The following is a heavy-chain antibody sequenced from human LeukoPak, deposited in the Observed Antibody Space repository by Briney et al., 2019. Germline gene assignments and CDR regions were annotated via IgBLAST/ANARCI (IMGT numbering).Heavy chain of an antibody. Sequence: KTSETLSLTCTVSGGSISSYYWSWIRQPPGKGLEWIGYIYHSGSTNYNPSLKSRVTTSVDTSKNQFSLKLSSVTAADTAVYYCARAIAVAGLASAGLNFDYWGQGTLVTVSS. CDR2: IYHSGST. V-gene: IGHV4-59*01. CDR3: ARAIAVAGLASAGLNFDY. D-gene: IGHD6-19*01. J-gene: IGHJ4*02. CDR1: GGSISSYY.